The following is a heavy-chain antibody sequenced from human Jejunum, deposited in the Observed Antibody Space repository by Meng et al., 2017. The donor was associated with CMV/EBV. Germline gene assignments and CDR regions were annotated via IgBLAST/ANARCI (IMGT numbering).Heavy chain of an antibody. CDR2: SDPTGYT. J-gene: IGHJ5*02. D-gene: IGHD2-8*01. CDR1: GFSVSSNY. CDR3: ARGMYFSP. V-gene: IGHV3-66*01. Sequence: EGQLVESGGGLVQPGGSLRLSCAASGFSVSSNYMSWVRQAPGKGLECVSISDPTGYTYYADSVKGRFSISSDSSRNTLYIEMNSLRVEDTAVYYCARGMYFSPWGQGTLVTVSS.